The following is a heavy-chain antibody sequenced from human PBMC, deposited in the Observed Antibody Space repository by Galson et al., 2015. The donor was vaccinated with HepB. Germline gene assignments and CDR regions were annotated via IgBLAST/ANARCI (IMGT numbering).Heavy chain of an antibody. D-gene: IGHD6-13*01. Sequence: PALVKPTQTLTLTCSFSGYSLSTPEVGVGWIRQPPGKALEWLALIYWDDDKRYSPSLKNRLTITEDTSKNQVVLTMTNMDPVDTATYYSAHRGVAARDYDHWGLGTLVTVSP. V-gene: IGHV2-5*02. J-gene: IGHJ4*02. CDR2: IYWDDDK. CDR1: GYSLSTPEVG. CDR3: AHRGVAARDYDH.